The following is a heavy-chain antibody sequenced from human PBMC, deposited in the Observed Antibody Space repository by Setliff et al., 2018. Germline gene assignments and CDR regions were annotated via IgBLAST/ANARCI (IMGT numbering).Heavy chain of an antibody. J-gene: IGHJ4*02. CDR1: GGSISSGSYW. D-gene: IGHD1-26*01. CDR3: ARSPSSGAYWNPRPFYSDY. V-gene: IGHV4-61*02. Sequence: SETLSLTCTVSGGSISSGSYWWSWIRQSAGKGLEWIGCVYTAGGTNYNPSLESRVTISLDTSKNHFSLKLDSVTAADTALYYCARSPSSGAYWNPRPFYSDYWARGTLVTVSS. CDR2: VYTAGGT.